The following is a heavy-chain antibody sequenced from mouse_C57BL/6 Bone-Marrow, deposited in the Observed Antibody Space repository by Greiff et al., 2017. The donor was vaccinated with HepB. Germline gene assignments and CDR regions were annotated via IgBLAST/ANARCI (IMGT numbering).Heavy chain of an antibody. CDR3: TRFTTVVATDMDY. V-gene: IGHV1-15*01. CDR1: GYTFTDYE. D-gene: IGHD1-1*01. Sequence: VQLQQSGAELVRPGASVTLSCKASGYTFTDYEMHWVKQTPVHGLEWIGAIDPETGGTAYNQKFKGKAILTADKSSSTAYRELRSLTSEDSAVYYCTRFTTVVATDMDYWGQGTSVTVSS. J-gene: IGHJ4*01. CDR2: IDPETGGT.